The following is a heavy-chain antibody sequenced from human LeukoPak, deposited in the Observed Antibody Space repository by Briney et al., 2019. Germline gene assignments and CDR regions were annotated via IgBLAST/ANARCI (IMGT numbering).Heavy chain of an antibody. Sequence: SETPSLTCTVSGGSISSSSYYWGWIRQPPGKGLEWIGSIYYSGSTYYNPSLKSRVTISVDTSKNQFSLKLSSVTAADTAVYYCARVAAAGGAFDIWGQGTMVTVSS. CDR3: ARVAAAGGAFDI. CDR2: IYYSGST. D-gene: IGHD6-13*01. J-gene: IGHJ3*02. CDR1: GGSISSSSYY. V-gene: IGHV4-39*07.